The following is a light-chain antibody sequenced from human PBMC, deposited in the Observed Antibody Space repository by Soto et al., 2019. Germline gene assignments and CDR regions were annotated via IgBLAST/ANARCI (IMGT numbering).Light chain of an antibody. Sequence: QSVMTQPPSVSAAPGQKVTISCSGSSSNIGGNSVSWYQQLPGTAPKLMIYEVSNRPSGVSDRFSGSRSGNTASLTISGLQTEDESDYYCISYTSSSTWVFGGGTKLTVL. V-gene: IGLV2-14*01. J-gene: IGLJ3*02. CDR1: SSNIGGNS. CDR3: ISYTSSSTWV. CDR2: EVS.